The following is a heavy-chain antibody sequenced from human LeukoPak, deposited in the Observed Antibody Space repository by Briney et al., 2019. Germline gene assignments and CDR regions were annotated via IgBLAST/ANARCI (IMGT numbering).Heavy chain of an antibody. J-gene: IGHJ4*02. CDR3: ATTFYDSSGYYLSYFDY. V-gene: IGHV1-69*05. CDR1: GGTFSSYA. Sequence: SVKVSCKASGGTFSSYAISWVRQAPGQGLEWMGGIIPIFGTANYAQKFQGRVTITTDESTNTAYMELSSLRSEDTAVYYCATTFYDSSGYYLSYFDYWGQGTLVTVSS. D-gene: IGHD3-22*01. CDR2: IIPIFGTA.